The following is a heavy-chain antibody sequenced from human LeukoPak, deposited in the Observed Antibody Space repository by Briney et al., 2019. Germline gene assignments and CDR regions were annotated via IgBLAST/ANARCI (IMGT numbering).Heavy chain of an antibody. V-gene: IGHV3-9*01. D-gene: IGHD4-17*01. CDR3: ARDSAGYGVDFDY. J-gene: IGHJ4*02. CDR2: ISWNSGSI. Sequence: GGSLRLSCAASGFTFDDYAMHWVRQAPGKGLEWVSGISWNSGSIGYADSVKDRFTISRDNAKNSLYLQMNSLRAEDTALYYCARDSAGYGVDFDYWGQGTLVTVSS. CDR1: GFTFDDYA.